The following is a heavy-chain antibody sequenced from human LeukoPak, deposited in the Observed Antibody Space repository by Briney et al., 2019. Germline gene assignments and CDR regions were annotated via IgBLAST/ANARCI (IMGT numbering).Heavy chain of an antibody. CDR2: VSGSGDRT. V-gene: IGHV3-23*01. D-gene: IGHD3-22*01. CDR1: GFTFSTYA. Sequence: PGRSLRLSCAASGFTFSTYAMSWVRQAPRKGLEWVSAVSGSGDRTYYADSVKGRFTISRDNSKNTLYLQMNSLRAENTAVYYCAKTPQYYSQSSGYRIDWYFDLWGRGTLVTVSS. CDR3: AKTPQYYSQSSGYRIDWYFDL. J-gene: IGHJ2*01.